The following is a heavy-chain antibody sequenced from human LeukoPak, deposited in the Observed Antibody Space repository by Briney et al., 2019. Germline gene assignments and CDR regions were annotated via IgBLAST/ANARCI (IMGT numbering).Heavy chain of an antibody. Sequence: GGSLGLSCAASAFTFRTYAMSWARRAQGRGREWGSGISDSGDGTYYAESVKRRFTISRDNSKNTVLLQMNRLRADDTAKYYCAKDKAPGSWHTPSDFWGQGTLVTVSS. CDR1: AFTFRTYA. D-gene: IGHD6-13*01. V-gene: IGHV3-23*01. CDR2: ISDSGDGT. J-gene: IGHJ4*02. CDR3: AKDKAPGSWHTPSDF.